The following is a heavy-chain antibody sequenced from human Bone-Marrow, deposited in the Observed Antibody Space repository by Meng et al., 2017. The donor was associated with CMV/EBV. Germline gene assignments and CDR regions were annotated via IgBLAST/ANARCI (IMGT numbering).Heavy chain of an antibody. J-gene: IGHJ6*02. CDR2: IRYDGSTE. Sequence: GGSLRLSCAASGFSFSTYAMHWVRQAPGKGLEWVTFIRYDGSTEYYVDSVQGRFTISRDNSSNTLYLQMHSLRAEDTAVYYCAKGQFSGGEYHYYGMDFWGQGTTVTVSS. CDR1: GFSFSTYA. D-gene: IGHD6-19*01. V-gene: IGHV3-30*02. CDR3: AKGQFSGGEYHYYGMDF.